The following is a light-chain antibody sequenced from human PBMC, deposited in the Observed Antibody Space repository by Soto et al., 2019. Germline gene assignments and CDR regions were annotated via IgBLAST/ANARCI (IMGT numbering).Light chain of an antibody. Sequence: DLQMTQSPSSLSASVGDRVTITCPASQDISNYLNWYQQKPGKAPKLLIYDASNLETGVPSRFSGSGSGTDFTFTISSLQPEDIATYYCQQYDNLLTWTFGQGTKVEIK. V-gene: IGKV1-33*01. CDR3: QQYDNLLTWT. J-gene: IGKJ1*01. CDR1: QDISNY. CDR2: DAS.